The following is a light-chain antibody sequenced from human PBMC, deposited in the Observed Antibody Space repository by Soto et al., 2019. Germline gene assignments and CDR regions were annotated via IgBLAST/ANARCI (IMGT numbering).Light chain of an antibody. Sequence: IQLTQSPSSLSASVGDRVTITCRASQGIGRYLAWYQQKPGKAPKLLIYSASTLQSGVPSGFTGSGSGKAFTLTISSLQPEDFATYYCQQLNSYPITFGQGKRLEIK. CDR3: QQLNSYPIT. V-gene: IGKV1-9*01. J-gene: IGKJ5*01. CDR2: SAS. CDR1: QGIGRY.